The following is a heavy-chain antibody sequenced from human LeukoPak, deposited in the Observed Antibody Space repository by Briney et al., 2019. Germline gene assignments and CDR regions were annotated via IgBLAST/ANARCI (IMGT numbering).Heavy chain of an antibody. CDR2: IYSTGST. D-gene: IGHD3-22*01. Sequence: SQTLSLTCSVSGDSISNGNYYWTWIRQPAGKGLEWIGRIYSTGSTNYNPSLKSRVTISVDTSKNQFSLRLSSVTAADTAVYYCARVTTGGYYNCWGQGTLVTVS. V-gene: IGHV4-61*02. J-gene: IGHJ4*02. CDR3: ARVTTGGYYNC. CDR1: GDSISNGNYY.